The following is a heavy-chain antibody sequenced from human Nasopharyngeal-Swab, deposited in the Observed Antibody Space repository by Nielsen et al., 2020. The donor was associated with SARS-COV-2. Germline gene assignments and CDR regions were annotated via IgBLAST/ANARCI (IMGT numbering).Heavy chain of an antibody. J-gene: IGHJ4*02. Sequence: GASLKISCSVSGLTFSSYAMNWVRQAPGKGLEWISYISSSSTTMSYADSVEDRFTISRDNAKNSLYLEMNRLRDKDTAIYYCTTSLLSMHYWGQGILVTVSS. CDR2: ISSSSTTM. CDR1: GLTFSSYA. V-gene: IGHV3-48*02. D-gene: IGHD2/OR15-2a*01. CDR3: TTSLLSMHY.